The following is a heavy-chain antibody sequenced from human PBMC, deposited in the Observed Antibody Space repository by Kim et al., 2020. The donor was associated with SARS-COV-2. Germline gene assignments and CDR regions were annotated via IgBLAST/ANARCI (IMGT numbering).Heavy chain of an antibody. J-gene: IGHJ4*02. V-gene: IGHV3-66*01. D-gene: IGHD3-16*01. CDR3: ARARKTGGRAGPFDF. CDR2: IYAGGNI. CDR1: RFSVRTNY. Sequence: GGSLRLSCAASRFSVRTNYMSWVRQAPGKGLEWVSVIYAGGNIYYADYVKGRFTISTDNSKNTLHLLMNSLRAEDTAVYYCARARKTGGRAGPFDFWGLG.